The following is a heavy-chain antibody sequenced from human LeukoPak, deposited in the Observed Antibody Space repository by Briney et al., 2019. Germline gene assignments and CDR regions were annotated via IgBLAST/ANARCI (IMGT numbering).Heavy chain of an antibody. J-gene: IGHJ4*02. Sequence: PVKVSCKASGGTFSSYAITWVRQAPGQGLEWMGGIIPIFGTANYAQKFQGRVTITADESTSTAYMELSSLRSEDTAVYYCASLGDYYYGSGSHTSRFDYWGQGTLVTVSS. D-gene: IGHD3-10*01. V-gene: IGHV1-69*13. CDR2: IIPIFGTA. CDR1: GGTFSSYA. CDR3: ASLGDYYYGSGSHTSRFDY.